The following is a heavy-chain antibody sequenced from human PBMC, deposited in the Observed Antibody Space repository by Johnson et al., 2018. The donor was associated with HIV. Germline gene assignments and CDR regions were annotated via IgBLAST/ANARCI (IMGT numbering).Heavy chain of an antibody. Sequence: VQLVESGGGVVQPGGSLRLSCAASGFTFSSYGMHWVRQAPGKGLEWVANIKQDGTEKYYVDSVKGRFTISRDNAKNSVYLQMNSPTAEDTAVYYCARESLTTSDAFDMWGQGTMVTVSS. J-gene: IGHJ3*02. CDR3: ARESLTTSDAFDM. V-gene: IGHV3-7*01. D-gene: IGHD1-1*01. CDR1: GFTFSSYG. CDR2: IKQDGTEK.